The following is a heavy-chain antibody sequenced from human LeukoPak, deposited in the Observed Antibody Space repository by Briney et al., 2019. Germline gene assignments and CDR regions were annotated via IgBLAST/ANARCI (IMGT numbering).Heavy chain of an antibody. D-gene: IGHD3-22*01. CDR3: ASGGGDYYYDSSGYYYQNWFDP. CDR2: IYPGDSDT. CDR1: GYSFTSYW. V-gene: IGHV5-51*03. J-gene: IGHJ5*02. Sequence: GESLKISCKGSGYSFTSYWIGWVRQMPGKGLEWMGIIYPGDSDTRYSPSFQGQVTLSADKSISTAYLHWSSLKASDTGMYYCASGGGDYYYDSSGYYYQNWFDPWGQGTLVTVSS.